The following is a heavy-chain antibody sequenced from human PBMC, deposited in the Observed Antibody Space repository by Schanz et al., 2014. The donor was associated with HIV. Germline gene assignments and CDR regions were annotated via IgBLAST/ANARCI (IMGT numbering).Heavy chain of an antibody. CDR1: GFTFSNYG. Sequence: QVQLVESGGGVVQPGRSRRLSCEASGFTFSNYGMHWVRQAPGKGLEWVAAISKDGSDKYYTDSVKGRFTISRDNAKNSLYLQMNSLRDEDTAAYYCARGATTYSSGYYYPDYWGQGTLVTVSS. V-gene: IGHV3-33*05. D-gene: IGHD3-22*01. CDR2: ISKDGSDK. J-gene: IGHJ4*02. CDR3: ARGATTYSSGYYYPDY.